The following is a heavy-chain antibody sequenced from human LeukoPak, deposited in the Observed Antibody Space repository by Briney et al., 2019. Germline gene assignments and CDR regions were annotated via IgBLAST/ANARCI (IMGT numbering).Heavy chain of an antibody. V-gene: IGHV1-2*02. J-gene: IGHJ5*02. CDR1: GYTFTGYY. CDR3: ARAPMVRGVIVWFDP. D-gene: IGHD3-10*01. CDR2: INPNSGGT. Sequence: ASVKVSCKASGYTFTGYYMHWVRQAPGQGLEWMGWINPNSGGTNYPQKFQGRVTMTRDTSISTAYMELSRLRSDDTAVYYCARAPMVRGVIVWFDPWGQGTLVTVSS.